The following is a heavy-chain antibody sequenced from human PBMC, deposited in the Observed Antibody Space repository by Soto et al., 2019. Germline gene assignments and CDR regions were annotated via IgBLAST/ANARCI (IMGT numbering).Heavy chain of an antibody. CDR1: GGSFSGYY. J-gene: IGHJ5*02. Sequence: SETLSLTCAVYGGSFSGYYWSWIRQPPGKGLEWIGEINHSGSTNYNPSLKSRVTISVDTSKNQFSLKLSSVTAADTAVYYCARGGPNKLRFLEWLSNYNWFDPWGQGTMVT. CDR3: ARGGPNKLRFLEWLSNYNWFDP. D-gene: IGHD3-3*01. CDR2: INHSGST. V-gene: IGHV4-34*01.